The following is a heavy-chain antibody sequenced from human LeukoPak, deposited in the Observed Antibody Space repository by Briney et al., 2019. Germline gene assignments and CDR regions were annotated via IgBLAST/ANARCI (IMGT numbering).Heavy chain of an antibody. Sequence: GGSLRLSCAASGFSFSSRSMSWVRQAPGKGLEWVSVFYDGSKTYYSDSVKGRFTISRDNSKNTLYLQMNSLRAEDTAVYYCASPSGGGYVWCWGQGTLVTVSS. V-gene: IGHV3-53*01. J-gene: IGHJ4*02. D-gene: IGHD5-12*01. CDR2: FYDGSKT. CDR1: GFSFSSRS. CDR3: ASPSGGGYVWC.